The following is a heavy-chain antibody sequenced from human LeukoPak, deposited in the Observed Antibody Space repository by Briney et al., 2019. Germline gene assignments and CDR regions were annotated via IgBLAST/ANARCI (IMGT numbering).Heavy chain of an antibody. CDR3: ATSGGGVPR. CDR1: GYTFTSYG. V-gene: IGHV1-18*01. CDR2: ISVYNGNT. Sequence: ASVKVSCKASGYTFTSYGISWVRQAPGPGHEWMGWISVYNGNTMSAQQLPGRVTMTTDPSTSTAYMELRSLSSDDTAVYCCATSGGGVPRWGQGTLVTVSS. D-gene: IGHD2-2*01. J-gene: IGHJ4*02.